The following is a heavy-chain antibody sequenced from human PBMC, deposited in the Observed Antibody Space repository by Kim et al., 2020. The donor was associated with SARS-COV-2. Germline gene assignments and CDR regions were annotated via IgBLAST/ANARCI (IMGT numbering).Heavy chain of an antibody. J-gene: IGHJ4*02. V-gene: IGHV4-34*01. CDR3: ARAPIKRITIFGVVTRRYYFDY. Sequence: WGGSRQATGEGLEWIGEINHSGSTKYNPSRKSRVTISVDTSKNQFSLKLSSVTAADTAVYYCARAPIKRITIFGVVTRRYYFDYWGQGILAT. D-gene: IGHD3-3*01. CDR2: INHSGST.